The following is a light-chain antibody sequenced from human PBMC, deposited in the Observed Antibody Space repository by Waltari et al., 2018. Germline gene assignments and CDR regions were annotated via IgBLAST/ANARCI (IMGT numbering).Light chain of an antibody. CDR3: HSRDASGVGGT. V-gene: IGLV3-19*01. J-gene: IGLJ3*02. CDR2: DKN. CDR1: SLRSYY. Sequence: TQDPAVSVAMGQTVRITCQGDSLRSYYASWYRQRPGQAPILVMYDKNNRPSGVLDRFSGSSSDNTASLTITGAQAEDEAYYYCHSRDASGVGGTFGGGTKLTVL.